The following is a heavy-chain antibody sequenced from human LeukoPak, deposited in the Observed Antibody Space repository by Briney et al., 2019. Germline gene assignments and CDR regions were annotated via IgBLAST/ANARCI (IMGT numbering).Heavy chain of an antibody. D-gene: IGHD4/OR15-4a*01. CDR1: GFSFSSSG. CDR3: VRIPNSANFPNWFDP. Sequence: GGSLRLSCAASGFSFSSSGMHWVRQGPGKGLEWVAFIRYDGSNKYYADSVQGRFTISRDNAKNSLYLQMNSLRGDDTAVYYCVRIPNSANFPNWFDPWGQGTLVTVSS. V-gene: IGHV3-30*02. J-gene: IGHJ5*02. CDR2: IRYDGSNK.